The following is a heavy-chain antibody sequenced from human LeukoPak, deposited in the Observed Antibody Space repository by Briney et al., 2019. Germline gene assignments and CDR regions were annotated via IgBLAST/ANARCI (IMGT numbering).Heavy chain of an antibody. Sequence: ASVKVFCKASGYTFTSYGISWVRQAPGQGLEWMGWISAYNGNTNYAQKLQGRVTMTTDTSTSTAYMELRSLRSDDTAVYYCARDLGVTMVRGVMSWGQGTLVTVSS. J-gene: IGHJ4*02. V-gene: IGHV1-18*01. CDR3: ARDLGVTMVRGVMS. D-gene: IGHD3-10*01. CDR2: ISAYNGNT. CDR1: GYTFTSYG.